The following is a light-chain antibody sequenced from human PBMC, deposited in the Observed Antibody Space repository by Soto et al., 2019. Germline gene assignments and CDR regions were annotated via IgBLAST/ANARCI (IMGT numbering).Light chain of an antibody. Sequence: QSVLTQPASVSGSPGQSITISFTGTSSDVGGYKYVSWYQQHPGKAPKLMIYDVTNRPSGVSNRFSGSKSGNTASLTISGLQAEDEADYYCSSYSSSSTLIFGGGTKVTVL. J-gene: IGLJ2*01. CDR1: SSDVGGYKY. V-gene: IGLV2-14*01. CDR3: SSYSSSSTLI. CDR2: DVT.